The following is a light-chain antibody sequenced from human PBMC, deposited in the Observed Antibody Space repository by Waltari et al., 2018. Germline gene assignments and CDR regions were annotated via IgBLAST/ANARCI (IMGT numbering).Light chain of an antibody. Sequence: QSALTQPPSASGSPGQSVTISCTGTSSYVGDYDYVSWYQQPPGKAPNLIIYEVSKRPSGFPDRFSGSKSGNTASLTVSGLQAEDEADYYCGSFAGSINWVFGGGTKLTVL. J-gene: IGLJ3*02. CDR1: SSYVGDYDY. CDR2: EVS. CDR3: GSFAGSINWV. V-gene: IGLV2-8*01.